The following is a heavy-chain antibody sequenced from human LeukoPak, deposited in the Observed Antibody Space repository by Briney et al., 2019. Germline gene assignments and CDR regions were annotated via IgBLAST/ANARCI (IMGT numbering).Heavy chain of an antibody. Sequence: PSETLSLTCTVSGGSISSYYWSWIRQPPGKGLEWIGYIYYSGSTNYNPSLKSRVTISVDTSKNQFSLKLSPVTAADTAVYYCARGKYSSGWYNLDYWGQGTLVTVSS. CDR2: IYYSGST. D-gene: IGHD6-19*01. V-gene: IGHV4-59*01. J-gene: IGHJ4*02. CDR3: ARGKYSSGWYNLDY. CDR1: GGSISSYY.